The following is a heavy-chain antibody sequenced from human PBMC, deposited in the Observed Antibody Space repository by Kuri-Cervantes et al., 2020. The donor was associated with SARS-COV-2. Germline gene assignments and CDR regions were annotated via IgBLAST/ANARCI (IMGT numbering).Heavy chain of an antibody. J-gene: IGHJ4*02. CDR1: GFTFSSYG. D-gene: IGHD1/OR15-1a*01. CDR3: ARDLRALAAGTRDY. CDR2: ISYDGSNK. V-gene: IGHV3-30*19. Sequence: GGSLRLSCAASGFTFSSYGMHWVRQAPGKGLEWVAVISYDGSNKYYADSVKGRFTISRDNSKNTLYLQMNSLRAEDTAVYYCARDLRALAAGTRDYWGQGTLVTVSS.